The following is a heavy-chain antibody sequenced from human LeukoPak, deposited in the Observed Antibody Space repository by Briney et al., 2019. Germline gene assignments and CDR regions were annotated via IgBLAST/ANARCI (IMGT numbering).Heavy chain of an antibody. D-gene: IGHD2-2*01. V-gene: IGHV1-2*02. CDR1: GYTFTGYY. CDR3: ARAVVVVPAAPNDDYYYGMDV. CDR2: INPNSGGT. J-gene: IGHJ6*02. Sequence: ASVKVSCKASGYTFTGYYMHWVRQAPGQGLEWMGWINPNSGGTNYAQKFQGRVTMTRNTSISTAYMELSSLRSEDTAVYYCARAVVVVPAAPNDDYYYGMDVWGQGTTVTVSS.